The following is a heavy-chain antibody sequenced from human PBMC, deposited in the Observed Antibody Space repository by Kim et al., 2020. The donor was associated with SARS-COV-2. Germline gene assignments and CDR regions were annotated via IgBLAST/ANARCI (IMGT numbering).Heavy chain of an antibody. V-gene: IGHV4-4*02. Sequence: SETLSLTCAVSGGSISSSNWWSWVRQPPGKGLEWIGEIYHSGSTNYNPSLKSRVTISVDKSKNQFSLKLSSVTAADTAVYYCATSSYWDILTGLYKGLAFDIWGQGTMVTVSS. CDR1: GGSISSSNW. CDR2: IYHSGST. D-gene: IGHD3-9*01. J-gene: IGHJ3*02. CDR3: ATSSYWDILTGLYKGLAFDI.